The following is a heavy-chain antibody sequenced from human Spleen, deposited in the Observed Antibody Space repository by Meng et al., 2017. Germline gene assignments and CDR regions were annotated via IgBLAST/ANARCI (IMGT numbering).Heavy chain of an antibody. CDR1: GYTFTSDA. CDR3: VRDENISLGKLFGDY. J-gene: IGHJ4*02. CDR2: IIPNSGDT. D-gene: IGHD2-21*01. Sequence: QVQLAQSWAEVKEPWSSVKVSCKDSGYTFTSDAMHWVSQAPGQGLEWMGHIIPNSGDTLYAPKFQGRVSMTADTSIGTAYVELSGLRSDDTAIYYCVRDENISLGKLFGDYWGQGTLVTVSS. V-gene: IGHV1-2*06.